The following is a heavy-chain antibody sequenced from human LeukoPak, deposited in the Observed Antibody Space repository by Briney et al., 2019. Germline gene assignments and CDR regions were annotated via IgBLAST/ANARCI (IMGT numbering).Heavy chain of an antibody. D-gene: IGHD4-17*01. J-gene: IGHJ1*01. CDR2: ISSSSNYI. CDR3: ARDMTTATTCYLQH. V-gene: IGHV3-21*01. Sequence: GGSLRLSCAASGFTFSTYSMNWVRQAPGTGLEWVSSISSSSNYIYYADSVKGRFSISRDDAKNSLFLQMNGLRAEDTAVYYCARDMTTATTCYLQHWGQGTLVTVSS. CDR1: GFTFSTYS.